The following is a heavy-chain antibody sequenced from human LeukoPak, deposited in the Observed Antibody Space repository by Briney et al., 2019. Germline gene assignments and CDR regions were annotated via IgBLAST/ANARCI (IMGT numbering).Heavy chain of an antibody. J-gene: IGHJ4*02. CDR2: ISGSGST. Sequence: PSETLSLTCSVSGDSISYFYWSWIRQAAGKGLEWIGRISGSGSTDYNASLKSRVTISVDTSKNQFSLKLSSVTAADTAVYYCARVYSSWYLDYWGQGTLVTVSS. D-gene: IGHD6-6*01. V-gene: IGHV4-4*07. CDR3: ARVYSSWYLDY. CDR1: GDSISYFY.